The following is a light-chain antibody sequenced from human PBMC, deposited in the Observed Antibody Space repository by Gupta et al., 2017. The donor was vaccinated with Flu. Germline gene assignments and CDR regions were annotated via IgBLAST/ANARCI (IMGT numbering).Light chain of an antibody. CDR2: DVT. CDR1: SSDALTYNY. J-gene: IGLJ2*01. CDR3: YSYKGSTGL. Sequence: QSALTQPASVSGSPGQSITISCTGTSSDALTYNYVSWYQHHPGKATKRSIYDVTNRHSGVSSRLYGAKSGTKAYMKISGLQPEDYSSESSYSYKGSTGLFGGGTRLTVL. V-gene: IGLV2-23*02.